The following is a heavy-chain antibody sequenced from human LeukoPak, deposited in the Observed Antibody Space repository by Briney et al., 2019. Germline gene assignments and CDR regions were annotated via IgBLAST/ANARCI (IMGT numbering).Heavy chain of an antibody. CDR2: IKGDERTT. CDR1: GFTFATHW. Sequence: GGSLRLSCAASGFTFATHWMRWVRQRPGGGLVWVSLIKGDERTTSYADSVKGRFTISRDNAKNTIYLQMDSLRVEDTAVYYCATGYINGYEHWGQGSLVTVSS. J-gene: IGHJ4*02. CDR3: ATGYINGYEH. D-gene: IGHD5-18*01. V-gene: IGHV3-74*01.